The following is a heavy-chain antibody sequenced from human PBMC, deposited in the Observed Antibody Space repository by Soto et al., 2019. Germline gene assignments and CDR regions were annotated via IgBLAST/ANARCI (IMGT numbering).Heavy chain of an antibody. J-gene: IGHJ4*02. Sequence: QVHLVQSGAEVKKPGASVKVSSTASGYTLTKHSITWVRQAPGQGLEWMGWISAHNGNTDYAQKLQGRVIVTRDTSTSTSYMELRSLISDDTAVYYCARGRYGDYWGQGALVTVSS. CDR2: ISAHNGNT. V-gene: IGHV1-18*01. CDR3: ARGRYGDY. CDR1: GYTLTKHS. D-gene: IGHD1-1*01.